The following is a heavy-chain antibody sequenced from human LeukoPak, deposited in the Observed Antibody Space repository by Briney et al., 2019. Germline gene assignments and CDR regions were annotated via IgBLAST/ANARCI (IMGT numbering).Heavy chain of an antibody. V-gene: IGHV3-33*06. D-gene: IGHD6-6*01. J-gene: IGHJ4*02. Sequence: PGGSLRLSCAASGLSFSSYGMHWVRQAPGKGLEWVAVIWYDGNNKYYADSVKGRFTISRDNSKNTLYLQMDSLTAEDTAVYYCAKGAIPARSGPTPYYFDSWGQGTLVTVSS. CDR2: IWYDGNNK. CDR3: AKGAIPARSGPTPYYFDS. CDR1: GLSFSSYG.